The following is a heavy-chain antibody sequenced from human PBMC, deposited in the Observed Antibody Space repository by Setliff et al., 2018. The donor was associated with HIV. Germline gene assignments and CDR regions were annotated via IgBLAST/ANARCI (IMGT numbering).Heavy chain of an antibody. CDR3: AKDSDYSNYGGLDY. D-gene: IGHD4-4*01. V-gene: IGHV3-23*01. CDR2: ISGSGGST. J-gene: IGHJ4*02. Sequence: PGGSLRLSCAASGFTFSSYAMSWVRQAPGKGLEWVSGISGSGGSTYYADSVKGRFTISRDNSKNTLYLQMNSLRAEDTAVYYCAKDSDYSNYGGLDYWGQGTLVTVCS. CDR1: GFTFSSYA.